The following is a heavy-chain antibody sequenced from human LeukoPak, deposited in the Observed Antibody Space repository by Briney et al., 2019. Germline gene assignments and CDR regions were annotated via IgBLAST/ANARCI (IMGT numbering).Heavy chain of an antibody. Sequence: PGRSLRLSCAASGFTFSSYGMHWVRQAPGKGLEWVAVIWYDGSNKYYADSVKGRFTISRDNSKNTLYLQMNSLRAEDTAVYYCARDLLVVVAAAPNLNIYYWGQGTLVTVSS. CDR1: GFTFSSYG. CDR2: IWYDGSNK. V-gene: IGHV3-33*01. D-gene: IGHD2-15*01. CDR3: ARDLLVVVAAAPNLNIYY. J-gene: IGHJ4*02.